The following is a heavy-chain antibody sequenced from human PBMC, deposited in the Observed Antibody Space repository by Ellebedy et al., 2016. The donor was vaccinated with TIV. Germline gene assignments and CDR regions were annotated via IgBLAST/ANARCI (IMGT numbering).Heavy chain of an antibody. CDR2: IYDSGRT. Sequence: SETLSLXXNVSGGSISGTYTSYYWGWIRQPPGKGLEWIGSIYDSGRTHYNPSLKSRVTISVDTSKNQFSLKLSSVTAADTAVYYCARHGQFVYWGQGTLVTVSS. J-gene: IGHJ4*02. CDR3: ARHGQFVY. CDR1: GGSISGTYTSYY. V-gene: IGHV4-39*01.